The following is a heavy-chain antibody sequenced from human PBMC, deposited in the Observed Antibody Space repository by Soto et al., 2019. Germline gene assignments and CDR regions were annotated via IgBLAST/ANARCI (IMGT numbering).Heavy chain of an antibody. CDR3: SRGRGGYGLSAS. V-gene: IGHV4-30-2*01. D-gene: IGHD5-18*01. CDR2: IYPSGMP. Sequence: SETLSLTCTVSGGSISNAAFSWSWIRQPPGKGLEWIGYIYPSGMPFYNPSLRSRVTISIDRSNDQFSLNLKSVTAADTAVYYCSRGRGGYGLSASCGQGTLVTGSS. J-gene: IGHJ5*02. CDR1: GGSISNAAFS.